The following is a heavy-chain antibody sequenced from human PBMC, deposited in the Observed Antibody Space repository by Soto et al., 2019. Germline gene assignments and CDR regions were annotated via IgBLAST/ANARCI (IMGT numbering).Heavy chain of an antibody. CDR2: ISSGGSTI. V-gene: IGHV3-48*01. CDR3: AARHHMNSDTFDI. Sequence: GGSLRLSCAASGFTFSSYSMNWVRQAPGKGLEWVSYISSGGSTIYYADSVKGRFTISRDNAKNTLYLQLISLRAEDTAVYYCAARHHMNSDTFDIWGQGTMVT. J-gene: IGHJ3*02. CDR1: GFTFSSYS.